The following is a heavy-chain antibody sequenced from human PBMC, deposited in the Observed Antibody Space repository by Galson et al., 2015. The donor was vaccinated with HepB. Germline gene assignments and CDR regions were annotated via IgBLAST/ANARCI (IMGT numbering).Heavy chain of an antibody. D-gene: IGHD2-8*02. CDR1: GYIFTSYA. J-gene: IGHJ4*02. Sequence: SVKVSCKASGYIFTSYAMNWVRQAPGQGLEWMGWINTNTGNPTYAQGFTGRFVFSLDTSVSTAYLQISSLKAEDTAVYYCAREPYCPGGVCYGYWGQGTLVTVSS. CDR3: AREPYCPGGVCYGY. CDR2: INTNTGNP. V-gene: IGHV7-4-1*02.